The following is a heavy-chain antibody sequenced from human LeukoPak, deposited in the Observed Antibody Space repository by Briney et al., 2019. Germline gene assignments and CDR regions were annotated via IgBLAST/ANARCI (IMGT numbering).Heavy chain of an antibody. CDR2: IKQDGGEK. V-gene: IGHV3-7*01. D-gene: IGHD3-10*01. CDR3: AREWNYYGSGIMDV. CDR1: GFTISSDW. Sequence: PGGSLRLSCAASGFTISSDWMSWVRQAPGKGLEWVANIKQDGGEKYYVGSVKGRFTVSRDNAKNSLYLQMNSLRAEDTAVYYCAREWNYYGSGIMDVWGKGTTVTVSS. J-gene: IGHJ6*04.